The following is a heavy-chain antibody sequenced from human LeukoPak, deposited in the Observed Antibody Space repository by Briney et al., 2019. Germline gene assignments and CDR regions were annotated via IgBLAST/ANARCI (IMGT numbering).Heavy chain of an antibody. J-gene: IGHJ4*02. CDR1: GYTFTAYY. V-gene: IGHV1-2*02. D-gene: IGHD6-13*01. Sequence: ASVKVSCKAFGYTFTAYYMHWVRQAPGQGLEWMGWINPNSGGTNYAQKFQGRVTMTRDTSISTAYMELSRLRSDDTPVYYCARATIAAAGTGWNYWGQGTLVTVSS. CDR3: ARATIAAAGTGWNY. CDR2: INPNSGGT.